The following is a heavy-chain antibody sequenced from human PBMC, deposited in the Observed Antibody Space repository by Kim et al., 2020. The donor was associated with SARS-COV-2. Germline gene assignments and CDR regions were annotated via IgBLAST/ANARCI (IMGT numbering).Heavy chain of an antibody. Sequence: GGSLRLSCAASGFNVTTKYMNWVRQAPGKGLEWVSVLYSSGNTFYADSVKGRFTISRDNSKNNVFLQMNGLKTQDTAIYFCVRGIDYYGSCYYFDYWGQGILVTVSP. CDR2: LYSSGNT. CDR1: GFNVTTKY. V-gene: IGHV3-53*01. D-gene: IGHD3-10*01. J-gene: IGHJ4*02. CDR3: VRGIDYYGSCYYFDY.